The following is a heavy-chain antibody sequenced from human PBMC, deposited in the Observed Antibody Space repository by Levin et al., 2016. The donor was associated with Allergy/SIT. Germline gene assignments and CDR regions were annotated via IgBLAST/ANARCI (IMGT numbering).Heavy chain of an antibody. CDR2: IYWNDDK. CDR1: GFSLSTSGVG. CDR3: AHSPNYDFWSGYYLTLDAFDI. Sequence: SGPTLVKPTQTLTLTCTFSGFSLSTSGVGVGWIRQPPGKALERLALIYWNDDKRYSPSLKSRLTITKDTSKNQVVLTMTNMDPVDTATYYCAHSPNYDFWSGYYLTLDAFDIWGQGTMVTVSS. V-gene: IGHV2-5*01. D-gene: IGHD3-3*01. J-gene: IGHJ3*02.